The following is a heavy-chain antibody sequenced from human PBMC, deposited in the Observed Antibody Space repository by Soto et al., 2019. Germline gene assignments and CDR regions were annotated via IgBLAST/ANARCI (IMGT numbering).Heavy chain of an antibody. CDR2: IIPIFGTA. V-gene: IGHV1-69*19. D-gene: IGHD5-18*01. Sequence: QVQLVQSGAEVKKPGSSVKVSCKASGGTFSSYAISWVRQAPGQGLEWMGGIIPIFGTANYAQKFQGRATITADESTSTAYMELGSLRGEETAVSYCARNNAAMALHYYDYCMDVWGEGTTYTVSS. CDR1: GGTFSSYA. J-gene: IGHJ6*02. CDR3: ARNNAAMALHYYDYCMDV.